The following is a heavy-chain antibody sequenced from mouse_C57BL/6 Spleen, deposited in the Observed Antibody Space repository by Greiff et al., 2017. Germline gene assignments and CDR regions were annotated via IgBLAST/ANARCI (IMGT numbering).Heavy chain of an antibody. D-gene: IGHD2-2*01. Sequence: VQLQQSGAELVRPGASVKLSCTASGFNIKDDYMHWVKQRPEQGLEWIGWIDPENGDTEYASKFQGKATITADTSSNTAYLQLSSLTSEDTAVYYGTTSAMVTTDPFAYWGQGTLVTVSA. CDR1: GFNIKDDY. V-gene: IGHV14-4*01. J-gene: IGHJ3*01. CDR2: IDPENGDT. CDR3: TTSAMVTTDPFAY.